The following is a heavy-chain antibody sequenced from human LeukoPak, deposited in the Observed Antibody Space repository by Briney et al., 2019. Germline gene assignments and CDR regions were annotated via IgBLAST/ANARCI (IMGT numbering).Heavy chain of an antibody. CDR3: ARTGYCSGGSCYSYGYAFDI. CDR2: ISSSGSTI. D-gene: IGHD2-15*01. V-gene: IGHV3-48*03. Sequence: PGGSLRLSCAASGFTFSSYEMNWVRQAPGKGLEWVSYISSSGSTIYYADSVKGRFTISRDNAKNSLYLQMNSLRAEDTAVYYCARTGYCSGGSCYSYGYAFDIWGQGTMVTVSS. CDR1: GFTFSSYE. J-gene: IGHJ3*02.